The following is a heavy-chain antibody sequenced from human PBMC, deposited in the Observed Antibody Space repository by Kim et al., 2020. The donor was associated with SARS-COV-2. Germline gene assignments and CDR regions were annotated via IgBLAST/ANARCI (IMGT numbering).Heavy chain of an antibody. CDR2: ISWNSGSI. V-gene: IGHV3-9*01. Sequence: GGSLRLSCAASGFTFDDYAMHWVRQAPGKGLEWVSGISWNSGSIGYADSVKGRFTISRDNAKNSLYLQMNSLRAEDTALYYCAKELTWSVGMDVWGQGTTVTVSS. D-gene: IGHD2-8*02. CDR1: GFTFDDYA. CDR3: AKELTWSVGMDV. J-gene: IGHJ6*02.